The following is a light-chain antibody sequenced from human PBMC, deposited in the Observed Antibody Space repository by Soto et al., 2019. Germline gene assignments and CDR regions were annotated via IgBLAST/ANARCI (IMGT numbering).Light chain of an antibody. CDR2: AAS. J-gene: IGKJ3*01. CDR3: QQLNSDPLFT. V-gene: IGKV1-9*01. Sequence: DLQLTQSPSFLSASVGDRVTITCRASQGISSYLAWYQQKPGKAPKLLIYAASTLQSGVPSRFSGSGSGTEFTLTISSLQPEDFATYYCQQLNSDPLFTFGPGTKVDIK. CDR1: QGISSY.